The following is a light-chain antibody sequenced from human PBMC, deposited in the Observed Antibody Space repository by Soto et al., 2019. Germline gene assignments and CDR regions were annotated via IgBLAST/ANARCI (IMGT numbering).Light chain of an antibody. CDR2: DAS. Sequence: EILLTQSPGTLSLSPGDRSTLXXRASQSVSSIYFAWYQQKPGQAPGLXIYDASNRATGIPARFSGSGSGTDFTLTISSLEPEDFAVYYCQQRSNWPLTFGGGTKVDIK. J-gene: IGKJ4*01. CDR3: QQRSNWPLT. V-gene: IGKV3D-20*02. CDR1: QSVSSIY.